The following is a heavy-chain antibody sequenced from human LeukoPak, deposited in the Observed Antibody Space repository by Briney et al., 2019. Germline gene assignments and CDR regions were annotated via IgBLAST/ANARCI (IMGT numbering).Heavy chain of an antibody. CDR3: ATYMITFGGVIGRDY. CDR2: ISGSGGST. J-gene: IGHJ4*02. Sequence: GGSLRLSCAASGFTFSSYAMSWVRQAPGKGLEWVSAISGSGGSTYYADSVKGRFTISRDNSKNTLYLQMNSLRAEDTAVYYCATYMITFGGVIGRDYWGQGTLVTVSS. CDR1: GFTFSSYA. D-gene: IGHD3-16*02. V-gene: IGHV3-23*01.